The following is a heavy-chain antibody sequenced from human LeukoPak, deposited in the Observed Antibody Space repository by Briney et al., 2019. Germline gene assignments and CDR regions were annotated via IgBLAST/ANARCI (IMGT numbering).Heavy chain of an antibody. CDR2: INPSGGST. CDR3: ARGSSIVVVVVANWFDP. J-gene: IGHJ5*02. CDR1: GYTFTSYY. Sequence: ASVKVSCKASGYTFTSYYMHWVRQAPGQGLEWMGIINPSGGSTSYAQKFQGRVTMTRDTSTSTVYMELSSLRSEDTAVYYCARGSSIVVVVVANWFDPWGQGTLVTVSS. D-gene: IGHD2-15*01. V-gene: IGHV1-46*01.